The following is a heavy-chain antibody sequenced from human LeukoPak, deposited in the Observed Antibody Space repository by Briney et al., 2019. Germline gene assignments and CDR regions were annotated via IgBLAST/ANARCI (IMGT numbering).Heavy chain of an antibody. CDR2: INRGAST. Sequence: SETLSLTCAVYGGSFSGYYWGWIRQPPGRGVEWVGEINRGASTNYHPSLKTRVPISVDTSQNHFSPKLSSVTAAHTGVYYCARPFRPRGSGSYYSPYYHMDVWGRGTTVTVSS. V-gene: IGHV4-34*01. J-gene: IGHJ6*03. CDR1: GGSFSGYY. D-gene: IGHD3-10*01. CDR3: ARPFRPRGSGSYYSPYYHMDV.